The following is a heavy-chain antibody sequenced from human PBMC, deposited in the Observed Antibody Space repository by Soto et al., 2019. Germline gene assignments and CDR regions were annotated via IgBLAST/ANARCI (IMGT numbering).Heavy chain of an antibody. CDR2: IIPIFGTA. D-gene: IGHD1-7*01. CDR3: ASNWNYARTSYYDYYGMNV. J-gene: IGHJ6*02. CDR1: GGTFSSYA. Sequence: QVQLVQSGAEVKKPGSSVKVSCKASGGTFSSYAISWVRQAPGQGLEWMVGIIPIFGTANYAQQFQGRVTITADESTSTAYMVLSRLRSEDTAVYCCASNWNYARTSYYDYYGMNVWGQGTTVTVAS. V-gene: IGHV1-69*01.